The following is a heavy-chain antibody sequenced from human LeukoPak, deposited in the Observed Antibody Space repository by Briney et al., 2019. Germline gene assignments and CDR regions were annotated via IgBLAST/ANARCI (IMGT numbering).Heavy chain of an antibody. CDR2: ISGSGGST. V-gene: IGHV3-23*01. CDR1: GFTFSSYA. D-gene: IGHD3-9*01. Sequence: GACLRLSCSVYGFTFSSYATSWGRQAPGNGLGLVSAISGSGGSTYYADTVEGRFPISRDNYKNSLYLQLNSLRAGHTVVYYCAKGPPSIDRKYFLHWGQGALVTV. CDR3: AKGPPSIDRKYFLH. J-gene: IGHJ1*01.